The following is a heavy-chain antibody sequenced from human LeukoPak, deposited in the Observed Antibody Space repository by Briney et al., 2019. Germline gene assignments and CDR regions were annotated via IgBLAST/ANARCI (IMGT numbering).Heavy chain of an antibody. V-gene: IGHV3-30*02. D-gene: IGHD2/OR15-2a*01. CDR1: GFTFSAYG. CDR2: IRYDGSNK. CDR3: ARDGVAAAFNDYYYMDV. J-gene: IGHJ6*03. Sequence: GGSLRLSCAASGFTFSAYGMHWVRQAPVKGLEWVAFIRYDGSNKYYADSVKGRFTISRDNAKNSLYLQMNSLRAEDTAVYYCARDGVAAAFNDYYYMDVWGKGTTVTVSS.